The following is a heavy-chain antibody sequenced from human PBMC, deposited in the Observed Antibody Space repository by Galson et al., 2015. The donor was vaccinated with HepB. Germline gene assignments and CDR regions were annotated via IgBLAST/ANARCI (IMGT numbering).Heavy chain of an antibody. V-gene: IGHV3-30*02. CDR3: ASDCSGGSCYPYYYGMDV. D-gene: IGHD2-15*01. Sequence: SLRLSCAASGFTFSSYGMHWVRQAPGKGLEWVAFIRYDGSNKYYADSVKGRFTISRDNSKNTLYLQMNSLRAEDTAVYYCASDCSGGSCYPYYYGMDVWGQGTTVTVSS. CDR1: GFTFSSYG. CDR2: IRYDGSNK. J-gene: IGHJ6*02.